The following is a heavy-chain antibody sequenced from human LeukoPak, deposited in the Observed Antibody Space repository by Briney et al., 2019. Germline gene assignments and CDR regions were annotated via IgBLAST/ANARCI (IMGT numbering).Heavy chain of an antibody. CDR1: GFTFSDYY. V-gene: IGHV3-11*04. D-gene: IGHD3-10*01. CDR3: AKDGVLWFGESSYFDY. Sequence: GGSLRLSCAASGFTFSDYYMSWIRQAPGKGLEWVSYISSSGSTIYYADSVKGRFTISRDNAKNSLYLQMNSLRAEDTAVYYCAKDGVLWFGESSYFDYWGQGTLVTVSS. J-gene: IGHJ4*02. CDR2: ISSSGSTI.